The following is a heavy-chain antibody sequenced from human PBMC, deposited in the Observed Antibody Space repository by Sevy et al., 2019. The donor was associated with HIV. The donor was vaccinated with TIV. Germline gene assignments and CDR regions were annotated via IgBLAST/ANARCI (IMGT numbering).Heavy chain of an antibody. CDR1: GGSISSEGYS. Sequence: SETLSLTCDVSGGSISSEGYSWSWLRLPPGKGLEWIGYICYGGSTFYNPSLKSRVAITEDRSKNQFSLTLSSVTAADAAVYYCARGAPSRRFAFDIWGQGILVTVSS. CDR2: ICYGGST. J-gene: IGHJ3*02. D-gene: IGHD4-17*01. V-gene: IGHV4-30-2*01. CDR3: ARGAPSRRFAFDI.